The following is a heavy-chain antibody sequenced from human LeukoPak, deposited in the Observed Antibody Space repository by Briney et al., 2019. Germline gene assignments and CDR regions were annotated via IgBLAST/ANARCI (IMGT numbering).Heavy chain of an antibody. CDR2: ISGSGGTT. CDR3: AKDYYYDSSGYYSGDDFDI. D-gene: IGHD3-22*01. Sequence: GGSLRLSCAASGFTFSAYAMAWVRQAPGKGLEWVSTISGSGGTTYSADSVKGRFTISRDNSKKILYLQVNSLSAGDTAVYYCAKDYYYDSSGYYSGDDFDIWGQGTMVTVSS. CDR1: GFTFSAYA. J-gene: IGHJ3*02. V-gene: IGHV3-23*01.